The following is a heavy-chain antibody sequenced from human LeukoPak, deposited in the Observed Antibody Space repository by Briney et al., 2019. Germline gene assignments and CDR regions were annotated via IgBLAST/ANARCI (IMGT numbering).Heavy chain of an antibody. CDR3: ARSRYYGSGSYLFDY. J-gene: IGHJ4*02. V-gene: IGHV4-38-2*02. CDR2: IYHSGST. CDR1: GYSINSGYY. Sequence: PSETLSLTCTVSGYSINSGYYWGWIRQPPGKGLEWIGSIYHSGSTYYNPSLKSRVTISVGTSKNQFSLKLSSVTAADTAVYYCARSRYYGSGSYLFDYWGQGTLVTVSS. D-gene: IGHD3-10*01.